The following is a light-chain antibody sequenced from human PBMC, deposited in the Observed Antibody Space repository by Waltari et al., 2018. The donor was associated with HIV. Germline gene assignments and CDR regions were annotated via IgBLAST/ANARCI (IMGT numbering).Light chain of an antibody. Sequence: QSVLTQPPSASGTPGQRVTISCYGSSSNIGSNTVNWYQQLPGTAPTRLIYSNKQRPSGVPDLCSGSKSGTSASLAISGLQSEDEADYYCTAWYNSLAWVCGGGTNLTVL. CDR1: SSNIGSNT. CDR3: TAWYNSLAWV. CDR2: SNK. V-gene: IGLV1-44*01. J-gene: IGLJ3*02.